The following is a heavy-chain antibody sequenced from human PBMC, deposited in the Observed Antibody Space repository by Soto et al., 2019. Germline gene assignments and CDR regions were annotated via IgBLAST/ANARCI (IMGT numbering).Heavy chain of an antibody. CDR2: TTTYVGHT. D-gene: IGHD2-21*01. V-gene: IGHV1-18*01. J-gene: IGHJ4*02. CDR3: ARVPISERAYDY. Sequence: ASVKVSCKASGYIFTNFGITWVRQAPGHGLEWVGWTTTYVGHTYYAQNFQGRVIITTDTSTNTAYMELTNVRSDDTAVYYCARVPISERAYDYWGQGTLVTVSS. CDR1: GYIFTNFG.